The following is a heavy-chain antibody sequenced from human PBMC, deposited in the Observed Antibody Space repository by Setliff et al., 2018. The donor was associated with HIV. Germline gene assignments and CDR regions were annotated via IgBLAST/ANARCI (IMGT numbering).Heavy chain of an antibody. CDR3: ASVPREYSGYNSDSGRYYYHYCLDV. D-gene: IGHD5-12*01. V-gene: IGHV1-69*05. Sequence: SVKVSCTASGGTFSTHAINWVRQAPGQGLEWMGGIIPIFGTTHYAQKFQGRVTITTDESTNTAYMELGSLRSEDTAVYYCASVPREYSGYNSDSGRYYYHYCLDVWGQGTTVTVSS. J-gene: IGHJ6*02. CDR1: GGTFSTHA. CDR2: IIPIFGTT.